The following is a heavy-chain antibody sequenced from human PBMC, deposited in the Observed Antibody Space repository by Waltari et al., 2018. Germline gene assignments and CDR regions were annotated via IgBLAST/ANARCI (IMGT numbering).Heavy chain of an antibody. J-gene: IGHJ4*02. V-gene: IGHV4-39*07. D-gene: IGHD3-3*01. Sequence: QLQLQESGPGLVKPSETLSLTCTVSGGSISSSSYYWGWIRQPPGQGLEWIGSIYYSGRTYYNPSLKSRVTISVDTSKNQFSLKLSSVTAADTAVYYCARGRNYDFWSGYRGYYFDYWGQGTLVTVSS. CDR2: IYYSGRT. CDR1: GGSISSSSYY. CDR3: ARGRNYDFWSGYRGYYFDY.